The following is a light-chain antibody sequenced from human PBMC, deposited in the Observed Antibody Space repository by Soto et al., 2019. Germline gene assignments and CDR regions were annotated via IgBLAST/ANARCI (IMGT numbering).Light chain of an antibody. CDR1: SSDVGGYNY. CDR3: CSYAGSYTMV. CDR2: DVS. Sequence: QSALTQPRSVSGSPGQSVTISCTGTSSDVGGYNYVSWYQQHPGKAPKLMIYDVSNRPSGVPDRFSGSKSGNTASLTISGLQAEDEAYYYCCSYAGSYTMVFGGGTKLTVL. V-gene: IGLV2-11*01. J-gene: IGLJ2*01.